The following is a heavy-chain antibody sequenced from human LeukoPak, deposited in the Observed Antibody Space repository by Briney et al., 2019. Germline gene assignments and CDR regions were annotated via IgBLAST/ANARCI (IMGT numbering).Heavy chain of an antibody. Sequence: PGGSLRLSCAASGFTVSTNYMSWVRQAPGKGLEWVSVIYSGGSAYYADSVKGRFTISRDNSKNSLYLQMTSLRADDTAVYYCASGRGSYSPDYWGQGTLVTVSS. V-gene: IGHV3-66*01. CDR3: ASGRGSYSPDY. CDR1: GFTVSTNY. D-gene: IGHD1-26*01. J-gene: IGHJ4*02. CDR2: IYSGGSA.